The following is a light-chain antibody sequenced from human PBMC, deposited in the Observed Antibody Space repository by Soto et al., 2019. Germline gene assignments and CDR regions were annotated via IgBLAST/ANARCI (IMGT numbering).Light chain of an antibody. CDR2: GAS. V-gene: IGKV3-20*01. CDR3: QQFGDSPPAFT. CDR1: RSVSSRY. Sequence: ESMLTQSPGTLSLSPGERATLSCRASRSVSSRYISWYQQKPGHAPRLLIYGASIRATGIPDRLSGSGSGTDFTLTISRLEAEDFAVYYCQQFGDSPPAFTFGQGNKLEI. J-gene: IGKJ2*01.